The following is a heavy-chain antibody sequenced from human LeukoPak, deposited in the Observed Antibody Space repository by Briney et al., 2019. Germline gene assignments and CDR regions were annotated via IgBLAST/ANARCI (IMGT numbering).Heavy chain of an antibody. D-gene: IGHD6-6*01. V-gene: IGHV4-30-2*01. J-gene: IGHJ3*02. CDR2: IYYGGST. CDR3: ARDRPGVRGAFDI. CDR1: GGSIRSGGYS. Sequence: SETLSLTCAVSGGSIRSGGYSWNWIRQPPGKGLEWIGYIYYGGSTFYNPSLKSRVTISVDRSNNQFSLKLSSVTAADTAVYYCARDRPGVRGAFDIWGQGTMVTVSS.